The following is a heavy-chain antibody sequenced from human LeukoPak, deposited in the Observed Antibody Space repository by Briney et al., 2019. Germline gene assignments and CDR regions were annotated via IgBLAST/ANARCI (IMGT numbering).Heavy chain of an antibody. CDR1: GGSISSSNW. CDR2: IYHSGST. CDR3: ARGGAHYGGNSANWFDP. Sequence: PSGTLSLTCAVSGGSISSSNWWSWVRQPPGKGLEWIGEIYHSGSTNYNPSLKSRVTISVDKSKNQFSLKLSSVTAADTAVYYCARGGAHYGGNSANWFDPWGQGTLVTVSS. D-gene: IGHD4-23*01. V-gene: IGHV4-4*02. J-gene: IGHJ5*02.